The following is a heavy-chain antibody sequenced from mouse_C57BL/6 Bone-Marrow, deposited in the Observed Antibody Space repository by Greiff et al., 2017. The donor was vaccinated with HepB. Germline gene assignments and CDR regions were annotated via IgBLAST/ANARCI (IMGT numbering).Heavy chain of an antibody. Sequence: QVQPKESGAELVRPGTSVKMSCKASGYTFTNYWIGWAKQRPGHGLEWIGDIYPGGGYTNYNEKFKGKATLTADKSSSTAYMQFSSLTSEESAIYYCESAYPTGYFDYWGQGTTLTVSS. J-gene: IGHJ2*01. V-gene: IGHV1-63*01. CDR3: ESAYPTGYFDY. CDR2: IYPGGGYT. CDR1: GYTFTNYW. D-gene: IGHD2-10*01.